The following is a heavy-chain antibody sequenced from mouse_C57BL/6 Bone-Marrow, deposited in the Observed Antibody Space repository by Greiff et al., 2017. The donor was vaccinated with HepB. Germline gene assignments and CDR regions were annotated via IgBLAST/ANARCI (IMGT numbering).Heavy chain of an antibody. CDR3: ARDHYGSSYFDC. J-gene: IGHJ2*01. V-gene: IGHV1-50*01. Sequence: QVQLQQPGAELVKPGASVKLSCKASGYTFTSYWMQWVKQRPGQGLEWIGEIDPSDSYTNYNQKFKGKATLTVDTSSSPAYMQLSSLTSGDSAVYYCARDHYGSSYFDCWGQGTTLTVSS. CDR2: IDPSDSYT. CDR1: GYTFTSYW. D-gene: IGHD1-1*01.